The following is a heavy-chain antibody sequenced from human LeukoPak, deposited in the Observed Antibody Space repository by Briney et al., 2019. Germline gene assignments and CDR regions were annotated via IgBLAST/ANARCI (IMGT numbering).Heavy chain of an antibody. CDR1: GGTFSSYA. J-gene: IGHJ4*02. Sequence: SVKVSCKASGGTFSSYAISWVRQAPGQGLEWMGGIIPIFGTANYAQKFQGRVTITADKSTSTAYMELSSLRSEDTAVYYCARGLTYSSGWWGLGYWGQGTLVTVSS. CDR3: ARGLTYSSGWWGLGY. V-gene: IGHV1-69*06. CDR2: IIPIFGTA. D-gene: IGHD6-19*01.